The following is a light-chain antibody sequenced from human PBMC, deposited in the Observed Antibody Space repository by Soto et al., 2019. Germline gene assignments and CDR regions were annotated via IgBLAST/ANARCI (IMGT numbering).Light chain of an antibody. CDR2: DVS. CDR1: SSDVGGSNY. V-gene: IGLV2-14*01. Sequence: QSALIQPASVSGSPGQSITISCTGTSSDVGGSNYVSWYQHHPHRAPKLLIYDVSSRPSGVSHRFSGSKSGNTASLTISGLQAEDEADYYCSSFSVASPLFGTGTKLTVL. J-gene: IGLJ1*01. CDR3: SSFSVASPL.